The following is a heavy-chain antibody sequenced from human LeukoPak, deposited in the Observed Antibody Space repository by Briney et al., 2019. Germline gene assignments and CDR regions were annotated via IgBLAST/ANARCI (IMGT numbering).Heavy chain of an antibody. CDR2: ISSSSGTI. Sequence: GGSLRLSCAASGFTFSGYSMNWVRQAPGKGLEWLSYISSSSGTIYYADSVKGRFTISRDNAKNSLYLQMNSLRDGDTAVYYCARLSRSFDDWGQGTLVTVSS. J-gene: IGHJ4*02. CDR1: GFTFSGYS. CDR3: ARLSRSFDD. V-gene: IGHV3-48*02.